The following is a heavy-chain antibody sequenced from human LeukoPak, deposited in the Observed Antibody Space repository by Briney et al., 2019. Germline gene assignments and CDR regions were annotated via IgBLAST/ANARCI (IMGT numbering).Heavy chain of an antibody. D-gene: IGHD6-13*01. J-gene: IGHJ4*02. CDR1: GFTCSRYW. V-gene: IGHV3-74*03. CDR3: ITVLSSNRYNLCDY. Sequence: PGGSLRLSCAASGFTCSRYWMHWVRQAPGKGLMWVSRISPDGSTTLYADSVKGRFTISRDNAKNTLYLQMNSLGAEDTAVYYCITVLSSNRYNLCDYWGRGTLVTVSS. CDR2: ISPDGSTT.